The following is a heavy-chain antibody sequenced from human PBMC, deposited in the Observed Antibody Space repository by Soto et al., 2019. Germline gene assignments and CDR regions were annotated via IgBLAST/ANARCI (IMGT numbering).Heavy chain of an antibody. D-gene: IGHD2-15*01. Sequence: GGSLRLSCAASGFTFISYAMHWVLQAPCKGLEWVAVISYDGSNKYYADSVKGRFTISRDNSKNTLYLQMNSLRAEDTAVYYCARDPYCSGGSCYSEADYWGQGTLVTVSS. CDR1: GFTFISYA. CDR3: ARDPYCSGGSCYSEADY. V-gene: IGHV3-30-3*01. CDR2: ISYDGSNK. J-gene: IGHJ4*02.